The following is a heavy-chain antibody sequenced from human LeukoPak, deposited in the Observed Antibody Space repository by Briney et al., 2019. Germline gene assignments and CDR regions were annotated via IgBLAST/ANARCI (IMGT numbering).Heavy chain of an antibody. Sequence: GGSLRLSCAASGFTFSTYAMSWVRQAPGKGVEGVSAISGSGGSTYYADSVKGRFTISRDNSKNTLYLHMNSLRAEDTAVYFCAKDQRLDWLLYLFDYWGQRTLVAVSS. D-gene: IGHD3-9*01. J-gene: IGHJ4*02. V-gene: IGHV3-23*01. CDR3: AKDQRLDWLLYLFDY. CDR1: GFTFSTYA. CDR2: ISGSGGST.